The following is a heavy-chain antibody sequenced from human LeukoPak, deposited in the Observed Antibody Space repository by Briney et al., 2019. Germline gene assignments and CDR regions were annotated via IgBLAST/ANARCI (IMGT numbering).Heavy chain of an antibody. Sequence: SETLSLTCTVSGGSISSGGYYWSWIRQHPGKGLEWIGYIYYSGSTYYNPSLKSRATISVDTSRNQFSLKLSSVTAADTAMYYCARASSSTVTSSFDSWGQGTLVTVSS. CDR2: IYYSGST. J-gene: IGHJ4*02. V-gene: IGHV4-31*03. CDR3: ARASSSTVTSSFDS. CDR1: GGSISSGGYY. D-gene: IGHD4-17*01.